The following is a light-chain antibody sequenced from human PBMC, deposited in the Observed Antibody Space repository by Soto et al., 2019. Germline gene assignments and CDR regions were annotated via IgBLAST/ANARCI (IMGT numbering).Light chain of an antibody. CDR3: QQRSSWPLT. Sequence: EIVLTQSPATLSLSPGERATLSCRASQSVSIYLAWYQQKPGQAPRLLIYDASNRATGIPARFSGSGSGTDFRLTISSLEPEDFAIYYCQQRSSWPLTFGGGTKVEIK. CDR1: QSVSIY. V-gene: IGKV3-11*01. CDR2: DAS. J-gene: IGKJ4*01.